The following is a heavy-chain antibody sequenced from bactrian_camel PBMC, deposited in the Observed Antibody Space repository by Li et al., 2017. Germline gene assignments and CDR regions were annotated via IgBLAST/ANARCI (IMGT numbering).Heavy chain of an antibody. Sequence: QLVESGGGLVQPGGSLRLSCAASGFTFSNYWMCWVRQAPGKEREGVAGIDDDGSTSYADSVKGRFTISKDNAKTTTYLQMNSLRVEDTAMYVCAADQGATCAFGVLDFAYQGRGTQVTVS. CDR1: GFTFSNYW. CDR3: AADQGATCAFGVLDFAY. D-gene: IGHD3*01. J-gene: IGHJ6*01. V-gene: IGHV3S26*01. CDR2: IDDDGST.